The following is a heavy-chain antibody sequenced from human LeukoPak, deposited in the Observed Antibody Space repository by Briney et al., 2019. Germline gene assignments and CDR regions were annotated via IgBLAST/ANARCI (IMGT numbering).Heavy chain of an antibody. J-gene: IGHJ4*02. CDR2: IYYSGTT. Sequence: SETLSLTCTVSGDSVSSYYWNWIRQPPGKGLEYIGYIYYSGTTNYNPSLKSRVTISVDTSKNQCSLRLSSVTAADTAVYYCARDRFTGVAPYDYWGQGTLVTVSS. CDR3: ARDRFTGVAPYDY. D-gene: IGHD2-21*01. CDR1: GDSVSSYY. V-gene: IGHV4-59*02.